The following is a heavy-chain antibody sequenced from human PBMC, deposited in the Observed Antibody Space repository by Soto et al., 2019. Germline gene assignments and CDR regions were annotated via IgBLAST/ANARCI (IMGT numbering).Heavy chain of an antibody. D-gene: IGHD1-7*01. CDR3: ARNSGNWNYVWFDP. J-gene: IGHJ5*02. CDR2: INHSGST. V-gene: IGHV4-34*01. Sequence: PSETLSLTCAVYGGSFSGYYWSWIRQPPGKGLEWIGEINHSGSTNYNPSLKSRVTISVDTSKSQFSLKLSSVTAADTAVYYCARNSGNWNYVWFDPWGQGTLVTVSS. CDR1: GGSFSGYY.